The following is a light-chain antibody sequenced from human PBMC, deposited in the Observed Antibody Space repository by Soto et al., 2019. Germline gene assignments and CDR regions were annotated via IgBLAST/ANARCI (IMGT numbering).Light chain of an antibody. CDR3: QQYGDLPWT. J-gene: IGKJ1*01. V-gene: IGKV3-20*01. CDR1: QSVSSNY. Sequence: AQAPGTLSCSPGDRAALSFRASQSVSSNYIAWYQQKPGQAPRLLIYGASSRATGIPDRFSGSGSGTDFTLTINRLEPEDFAVYYCQQYGDLPWTFGQGTKVDIK. CDR2: GAS.